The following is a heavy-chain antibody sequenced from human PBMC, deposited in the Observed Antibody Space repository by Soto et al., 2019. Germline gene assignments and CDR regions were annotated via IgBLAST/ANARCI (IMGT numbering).Heavy chain of an antibody. J-gene: IGHJ4*02. CDR2: ISYDGSNK. CDR1: GFTFSSYA. Sequence: GGSLRLSCAASGFTFSSYAMHWVRQAPGKGLEWVAVISYDGSNKYYADSVKGRFTISRDNSKNTLYLQMNSLRAEDTAVYYCARDGASSSGWSGYYFDYWGQGTLVTVSS. D-gene: IGHD6-19*01. CDR3: ARDGASSSGWSGYYFDY. V-gene: IGHV3-30-3*01.